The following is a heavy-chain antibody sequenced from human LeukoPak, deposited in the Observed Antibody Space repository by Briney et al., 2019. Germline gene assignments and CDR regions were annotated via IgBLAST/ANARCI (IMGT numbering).Heavy chain of an antibody. CDR2: IYNSGRT. J-gene: IGHJ4*02. V-gene: IGHV4-4*07. CDR1: GGSISTYY. D-gene: IGHD3-22*01. Sequence: SETLSLTCAVSGGSISTYYWSWIRQPPGKGLEWIGHIYNSGRTNYNPSLKSRVTVSVDTSKNQFSLKLSSVTAADTAVYYCARDGGSGYYYFDFWGQGILVTVSS. CDR3: ARDGGSGYYYFDF.